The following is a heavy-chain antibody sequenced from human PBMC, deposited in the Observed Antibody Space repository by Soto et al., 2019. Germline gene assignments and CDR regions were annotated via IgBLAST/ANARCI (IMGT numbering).Heavy chain of an antibody. CDR3: ARNFTDSRKKWFDP. J-gene: IGHJ5*02. CDR1: GYSFTNYW. D-gene: IGHD4-4*01. V-gene: IGHV5-10-1*01. CDR2: IDPTDSYT. Sequence: GESLKISCRGSGYSFTNYWISWVRQVPGKGLEWMGMIDPTDSYTYYGPPFRGHVIISADKSINTAFLQWSSLKASDTAMYYCARNFTDSRKKWFDPWGQGTLVTVSS.